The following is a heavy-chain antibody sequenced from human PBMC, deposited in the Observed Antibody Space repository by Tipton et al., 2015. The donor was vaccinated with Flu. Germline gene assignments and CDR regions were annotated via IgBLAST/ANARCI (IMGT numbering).Heavy chain of an antibody. CDR1: GESMGINYY. D-gene: IGHD3-3*01. J-gene: IGHJ6*02. CDR2: IHRSGNT. Sequence: TLSLTCSVSGESMGINYYWGWIRQPPGEGLEWIGNIHRSGNTYHNPSLRSRVTMSVDSSRNQFSLRLSSVTAADTAVYYCARDHPPSITVLGEITDYFGMAVWGQGTTVTVSS. V-gene: IGHV4-38-2*02. CDR3: ARDHPPSITVLGEITDYFGMAV.